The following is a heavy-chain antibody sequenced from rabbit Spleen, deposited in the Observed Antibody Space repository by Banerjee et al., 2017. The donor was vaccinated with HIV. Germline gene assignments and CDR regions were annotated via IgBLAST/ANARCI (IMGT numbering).Heavy chain of an antibody. CDR2: IRGGTSSAT. CDR3: ARDGYSRGWGIILYYFNL. V-gene: IGHV1S45*01. CDR1: GFSFSNKAV. D-gene: IGHD4-1*01. Sequence: QEQLVESGGGLVKPEGSLKLSCTASGFSFSNKAVMCWVRQAPGKGLEWIGCIRGGTSSATYYASWAKGRFTISKTSSTTVTLQMTSLTAADTAAYFCARDGYSRGWGIILYYFNLWGPGTLVTVS. J-gene: IGHJ4*01.